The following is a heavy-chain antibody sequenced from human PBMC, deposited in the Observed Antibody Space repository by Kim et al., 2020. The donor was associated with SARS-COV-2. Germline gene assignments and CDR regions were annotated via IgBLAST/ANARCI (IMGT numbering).Heavy chain of an antibody. CDR2: IVVGSGNT. J-gene: IGHJ6*02. V-gene: IGHV1-58*02. D-gene: IGHD3-3*01. CDR1: GFTFTSSA. CDR3: AADQGRSVDFLEYYYYGMDV. Sequence: SVKVSCKASGFTFTSSAMQWVRQARGQRLEWIGWIVVGSGNTNYAQKFQERVTITRDMSTSTAYMELSSLRSEDTAVYYCAADQGRSVDFLEYYYYGMDVWGQGTTVTVSS.